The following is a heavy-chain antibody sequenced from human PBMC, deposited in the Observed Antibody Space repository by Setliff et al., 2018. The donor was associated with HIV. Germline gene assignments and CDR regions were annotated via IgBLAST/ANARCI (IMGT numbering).Heavy chain of an antibody. CDR1: GYPFADHY. V-gene: IGHV1-2*02. D-gene: IGHD3-3*02. CDR2: INPRSGVT. Sequence: GAAVKVSCKSSGYPFADHYLHWVRQAPGQGLQWMGWINPRSGVTKYAQNFQGRFIITTDTTINTAYMQLERLTSDDTALYYCARDSGTNDHFMSPYYGALDFWGLGTLVTVSS. CDR3: ARDSGTNDHFMSPYYGALDF. J-gene: IGHJ4*02.